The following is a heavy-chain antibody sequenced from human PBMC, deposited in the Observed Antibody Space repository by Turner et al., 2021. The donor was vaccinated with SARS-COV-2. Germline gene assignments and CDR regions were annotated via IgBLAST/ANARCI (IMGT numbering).Heavy chain of an antibody. CDR2: IWYDGSNK. D-gene: IGHD3-22*01. J-gene: IGHJ3*02. CDR1: GFTFSSYG. Sequence: QVQLVESGGGVVQPGRSLRLSCAASGFTFSSYGMHWVRQAPGKGLEWVAVIWYDGSNKYYADSGKGRFTISRDISKNTLYLQMNSLRAEDTAVYYCARDHYYDSSGYTLDAFDIWGQGTMVTISS. CDR3: ARDHYYDSSGYTLDAFDI. V-gene: IGHV3-33*01.